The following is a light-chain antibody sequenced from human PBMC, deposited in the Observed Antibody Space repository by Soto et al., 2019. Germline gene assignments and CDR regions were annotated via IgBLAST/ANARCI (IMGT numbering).Light chain of an antibody. Sequence: QSVLSQPPSASGTPGQRVTISCSGTRSNIAGNAVNWYQQLPGTAPKLLIFSDSQRPSGVPDRSSASKYGTSASLAISGLQADDEALYHCAVWDDILNRPVFGGGTKLTVL. CDR3: AVWDDILNRPV. V-gene: IGLV1-44*01. CDR1: RSNIAGNA. CDR2: SDS. J-gene: IGLJ2*01.